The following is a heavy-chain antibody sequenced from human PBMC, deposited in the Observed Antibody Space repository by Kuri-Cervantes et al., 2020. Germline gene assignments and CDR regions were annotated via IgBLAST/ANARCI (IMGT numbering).Heavy chain of an antibody. J-gene: IGHJ6*03. Sequence: GESLKISCAASGFTFSSHWMHWVRQAPGKGLVWVSRMNSDGSITNYADSVKGRFTISRDNSKNTLYLQMNNLRTEDTAVYYCAKEGRTYGSGSYPYYMDVWGKGTTVTVSS. CDR3: AKEGRTYGSGSYPYYMDV. CDR2: MNSDGSIT. CDR1: GFTFSSHW. V-gene: IGHV3-74*01. D-gene: IGHD3-10*01.